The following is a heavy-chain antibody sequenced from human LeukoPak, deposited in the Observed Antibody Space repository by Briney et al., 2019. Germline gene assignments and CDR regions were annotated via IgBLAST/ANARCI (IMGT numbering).Heavy chain of an antibody. J-gene: IGHJ4*02. CDR1: GFTFSSYS. V-gene: IGHV3-23*01. CDR2: ISGSGGST. CDR3: AKDLTVTTLYYFDY. Sequence: GGSLRLSCAASGFTFSSYSMNWVRQAPGKGLEWVSAISGSGGSTYYADSVKGRFTISRDNPKNTLYLQMNSLRAEDTAVYYCAKDLTVTTLYYFDYWGQGTLVTVSS. D-gene: IGHD4-11*01.